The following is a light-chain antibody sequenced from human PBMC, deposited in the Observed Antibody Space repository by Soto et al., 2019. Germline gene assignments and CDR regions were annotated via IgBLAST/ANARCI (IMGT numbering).Light chain of an antibody. CDR2: SDD. CDR1: SSNVGSNT. CDR3: ASWEDSLNGWV. Sequence: QSVLTQPPSASGTPGQRVTISCSGSSSNVGSNTVSWYQQLPGTAPKVLIYSDDQRPSGVPDRFSGSRSGSSASLAISGLQSGDEADYYCASWEDSLNGWVLGGGTKLTVL. V-gene: IGLV1-44*01. J-gene: IGLJ3*02.